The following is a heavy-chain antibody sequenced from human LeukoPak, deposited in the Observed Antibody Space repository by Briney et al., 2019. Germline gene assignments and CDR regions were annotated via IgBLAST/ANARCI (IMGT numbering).Heavy chain of an antibody. Sequence: AGGSLRLSCAASGFTFSSYSMNWVRQAPGKGLEWVSSISSSSSYIYYADSVKGRFTISRDNSKNTLYLQMNSLRAEDTAVYYCAKVGSSNISPHTYFDYWGQGTLVTVSS. CDR1: GFTFSSYS. CDR3: AKVGSSNISPHTYFDY. D-gene: IGHD2-15*01. V-gene: IGHV3-21*01. J-gene: IGHJ4*02. CDR2: ISSSSSYI.